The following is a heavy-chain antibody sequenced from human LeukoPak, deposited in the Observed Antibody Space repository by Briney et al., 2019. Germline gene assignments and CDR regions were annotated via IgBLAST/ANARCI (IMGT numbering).Heavy chain of an antibody. CDR2: ISGSGAST. D-gene: IGHD2-2*01. Sequence: GGSLRLSCAASGFTSSSYAMSWVRQAPGKGLEWVSAISGSGASTYYADSVKGRFTISRDNSKNTLYLQMNSLRAEDTAVYYCARLAPSSPNIVVVPAASTPFDYWGQGTLVTVSS. CDR3: ARLAPSSPNIVVVPAASTPFDY. V-gene: IGHV3-23*01. J-gene: IGHJ4*02. CDR1: GFTSSSYA.